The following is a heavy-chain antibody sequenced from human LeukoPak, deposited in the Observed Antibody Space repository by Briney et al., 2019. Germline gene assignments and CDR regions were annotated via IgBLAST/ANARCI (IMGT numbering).Heavy chain of an antibody. CDR3: ARSQPPYYYYYYGMDV. V-gene: IGHV4-39*01. Sequence: KASETLSLTCTVSGGSISSSSYYWGWIRQPPGKGLEWIGSIYYSGSTYYNPSLKSRVTISVDTSTNQFSLKLSSVTAADTAVYSCARSQPPYYYYYYGMDVWGQGTTVTVSS. CDR1: GGSISSSSYY. J-gene: IGHJ6*02. CDR2: IYYSGST.